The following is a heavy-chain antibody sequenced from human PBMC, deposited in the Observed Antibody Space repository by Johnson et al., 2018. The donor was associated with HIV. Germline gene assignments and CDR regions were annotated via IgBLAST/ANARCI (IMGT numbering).Heavy chain of an antibody. D-gene: IGHD6-13*01. Sequence: VQLVESGGGVVQPGRSLRLSCVASGFTFSSYDMHWVRQATGKGLEWVSAIGTAGDTYYPGSVKGRFTISRENAKNSLYLQMNSLRAGDTAVYYCTTKPYRSSWYGVFDAFDIWGQGTMVTVSS. CDR2: IGTAGDT. J-gene: IGHJ3*02. CDR3: TTKPYRSSWYGVFDAFDI. V-gene: IGHV3-13*01. CDR1: GFTFSSYD.